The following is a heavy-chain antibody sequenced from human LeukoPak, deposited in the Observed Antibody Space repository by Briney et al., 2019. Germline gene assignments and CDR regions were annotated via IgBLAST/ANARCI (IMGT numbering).Heavy chain of an antibody. D-gene: IGHD3-9*01. Sequence: ASVKVSCKASGGTFSSYAISWVRQAPGQGLEWMGGIIPIFGTANYAQKFQGRVTITTDESTSTAYMELSSPRSEDTAVYYCARGSYDILTGYQQKYYFDYWGQGTLVTVSS. V-gene: IGHV1-69*05. CDR2: IIPIFGTA. CDR1: GGTFSSYA. J-gene: IGHJ4*02. CDR3: ARGSYDILTGYQQKYYFDY.